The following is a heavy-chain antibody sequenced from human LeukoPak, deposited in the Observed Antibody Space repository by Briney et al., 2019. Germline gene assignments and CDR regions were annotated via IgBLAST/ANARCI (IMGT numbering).Heavy chain of an antibody. CDR2: IIPIFGTA. Sequence: SVKVSFTASGGTFSSYAISWVRQAPGQGLEWMGGIIPIFGTANYAQKFQGRVTITADKSTSTAYMELSSLRSEDTAVYYCARVRIGYQLLRRFDAFDIWGQGTMVTVSS. V-gene: IGHV1-69*06. CDR3: ARVRIGYQLLRRFDAFDI. CDR1: GGTFSSYA. J-gene: IGHJ3*02. D-gene: IGHD2-2*01.